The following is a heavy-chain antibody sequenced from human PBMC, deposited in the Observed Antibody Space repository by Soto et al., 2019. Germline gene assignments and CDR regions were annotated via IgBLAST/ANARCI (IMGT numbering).Heavy chain of an antibody. J-gene: IGHJ5*01. D-gene: IGHD2-2*01. CDR2: TYYNGNA. CDR1: GGSLDRSKYF. V-gene: IGHV4-39*01. Sequence: SETLSLTCNVSGGSLDRSKYFWGWLRQPPGKGLEWIGTTYYNGNAYYNPSLRSRVSMSVDTSKNQFSLKLISVTAADTAVYYCARHRRSSSWLDSWGQGALVTVSS. CDR3: ARHRRSSSWLDS.